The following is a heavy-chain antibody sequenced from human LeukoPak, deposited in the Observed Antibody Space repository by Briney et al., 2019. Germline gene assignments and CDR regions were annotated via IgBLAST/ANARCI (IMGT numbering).Heavy chain of an antibody. V-gene: IGHV4-59*01. D-gene: IGHD3-22*01. CDR1: GGSISSYY. Sequence: SETLSLTCTVSGGSISSYYWSWLRQPPGQGLEWIGYIYDSGSTNYNPSLKSRVTISVDTSKNQFSLKLSSVTAADTAVFYCASLTTADAFDIWGQGTMVTVSS. CDR2: IYDSGST. CDR3: ASLTTADAFDI. J-gene: IGHJ3*02.